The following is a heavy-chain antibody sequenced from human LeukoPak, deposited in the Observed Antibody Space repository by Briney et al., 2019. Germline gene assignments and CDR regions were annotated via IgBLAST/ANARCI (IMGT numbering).Heavy chain of an antibody. CDR2: INAGNGNT. CDR1: GYTFTSYA. D-gene: IGHD1-1*01. Sequence: GASVKVSCKASGYTFTSYAMHWVRQAPGQRLEWMGWINAGNGNTKYSQKFQGRVTITRDTSASTAYMELSSLRSEDTAVYYCARDGTTATTFRFDPWGQGTLVTVSS. J-gene: IGHJ5*02. CDR3: ARDGTTATTFRFDP. V-gene: IGHV1-3*01.